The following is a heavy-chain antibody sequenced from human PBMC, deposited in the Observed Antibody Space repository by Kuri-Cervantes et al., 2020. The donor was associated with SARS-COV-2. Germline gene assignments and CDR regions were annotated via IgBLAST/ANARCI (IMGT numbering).Heavy chain of an antibody. V-gene: IGHV3-48*02. CDR3: ARDGGGYYDSSGYYGQLGFDY. CDR2: ISSSSSTI. J-gene: IGHJ4*02. CDR1: EFTFSSYA. D-gene: IGHD3-22*01. Sequence: GESLKISCAASEFTFSSYAMHWVRQAPGKGLEWVSYISSSSSTIYYADSVKGRFTISRDNAKSSLYLQMNSLRDEDTAVYYCARDGGGYYDSSGYYGQLGFDYWGQGTLVTVSS.